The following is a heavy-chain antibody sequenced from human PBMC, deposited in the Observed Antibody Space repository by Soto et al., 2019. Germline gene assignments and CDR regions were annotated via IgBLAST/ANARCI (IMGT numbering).Heavy chain of an antibody. CDR1: GYTFNIYA. J-gene: IGHJ3*02. D-gene: IGHD2-21*01. Sequence: QVRLEQSGADVKTPGASVKVSCQASGYTFNIYAIHWVRQAPGQRPEWLGWMNAGNGNTEYSPKFHGRVTMTRDRYARAAYMELSGLTSEDTAVYYCARDCTYCGGDTCREAFDIWGQGTMVTVS. V-gene: IGHV1-3*01. CDR2: MNAGNGNT. CDR3: ARDCTYCGGDTCREAFDI.